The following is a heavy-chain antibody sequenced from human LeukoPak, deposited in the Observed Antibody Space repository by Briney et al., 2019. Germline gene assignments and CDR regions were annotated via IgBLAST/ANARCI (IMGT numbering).Heavy chain of an antibody. J-gene: IGHJ4*02. CDR2: IRYDGSNK. Sequence: PGGSLRLSCAASGFTFSSYGMHWVRQAPGKGLEWVAFIRYDGSNKYYADSVKGRFTISRDNSKNTLYLQMNSLRAEDTAVYYCAREGIAAAGLDFDYWGQGTLVTVSS. CDR1: GFTFSSYG. CDR3: AREGIAAAGLDFDY. D-gene: IGHD6-13*01. V-gene: IGHV3-30*02.